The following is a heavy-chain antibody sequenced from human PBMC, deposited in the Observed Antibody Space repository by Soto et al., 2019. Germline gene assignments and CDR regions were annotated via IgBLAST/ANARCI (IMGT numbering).Heavy chain of an antibody. V-gene: IGHV4-59*01. D-gene: IGHD3-22*01. Sequence: SGTLSLTCTVSGGSISSYYWSWIRQPPGKGLEWIGHIYYKGSTNYNPSLKSRVTISVDTSKNQFSLKLNSVTAADTAVYYCARGPDYYDTSGYIPLCYWGQGTLVTVSS. CDR3: ARGPDYYDTSGYIPLCY. J-gene: IGHJ4*02. CDR1: GGSISSYY. CDR2: IYYKGST.